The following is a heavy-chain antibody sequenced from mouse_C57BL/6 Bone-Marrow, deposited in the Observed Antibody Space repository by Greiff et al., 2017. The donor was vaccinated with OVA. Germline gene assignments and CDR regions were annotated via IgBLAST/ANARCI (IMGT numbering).Heavy chain of an antibody. CDR1: GYTFTSYW. Sequence: VHVKQSGTVLARPGASVKMSCKTSGYTFTSYWMHWVKQRPGQGLEWIGAIYPGNSDTSYNQKFKGKAKLTAVTSASTAYMELSSLTNEDSAVYYCTRRGGLRRYFDVWGTGTTVTVSS. J-gene: IGHJ1*03. D-gene: IGHD2-4*01. V-gene: IGHV1-5*01. CDR2: IYPGNSDT. CDR3: TRRGGLRRYFDV.